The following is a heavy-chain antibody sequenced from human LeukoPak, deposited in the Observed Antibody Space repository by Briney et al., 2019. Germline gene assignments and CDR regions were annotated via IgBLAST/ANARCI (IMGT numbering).Heavy chain of an antibody. Sequence: GGSLRLSCAASGFTFSSYAMSWGRQAPGQGLDRVSAISGSGGSTYYADSVEGRFTISRDNSKNTLYLQMPSLRAEDTAVYYCAKGGEKWLVFDWFDPWGQGTLVTVSS. CDR1: GFTFSSYA. J-gene: IGHJ5*02. CDR3: AKGGEKWLVFDWFDP. V-gene: IGHV3-23*01. CDR2: ISGSGGST. D-gene: IGHD6-19*01.